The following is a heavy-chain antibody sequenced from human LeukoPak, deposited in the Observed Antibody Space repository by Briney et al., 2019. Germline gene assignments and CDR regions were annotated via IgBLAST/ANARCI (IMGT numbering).Heavy chain of an antibody. CDR3: ATDPSGDDWFDP. J-gene: IGHJ5*02. CDR2: IRPKTGGT. V-gene: IGHV1-2*02. Sequence: ASVKVSCKASGYTFTDYYIHWLRRAPGQGPEWMGWIRPKTGGTSYAQKFYGRVTMTRDTSISTAYMELNRLRSDDTAIYYCATDPSGDDWFDPWGQGTLVTVSS. CDR1: GYTFTDYY.